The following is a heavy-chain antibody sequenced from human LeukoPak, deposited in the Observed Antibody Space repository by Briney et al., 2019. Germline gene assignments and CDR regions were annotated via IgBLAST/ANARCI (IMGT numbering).Heavy chain of an antibody. Sequence: SQTLSLTCTVSGGSISSGGYYWSWIRQHPGKGLEWIGYIYYSGSTYYNLSLKSRVTISVDTSKNQFSLKLSSVTAADTAVYYCARDSGSYYPWFDPWGQGTLVTVSS. CDR3: ARDSGSYYPWFDP. D-gene: IGHD1-26*01. CDR2: IYYSGST. V-gene: IGHV4-31*03. CDR1: GGSISSGGYY. J-gene: IGHJ5*02.